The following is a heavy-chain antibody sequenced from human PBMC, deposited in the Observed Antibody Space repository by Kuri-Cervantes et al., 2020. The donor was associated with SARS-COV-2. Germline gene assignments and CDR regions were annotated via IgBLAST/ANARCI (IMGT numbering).Heavy chain of an antibody. V-gene: IGHV4-39*07. CDR1: GGSISSSSYY. Sequence: GSLRLSCTVSGGSISSSSYYWGWIRQPPGKGLEWIGSIYYSGSTYYNPSLKSRVTISVDTSKNQFSLKLSSVTAADTAVYYCARAAGDQGEYYYYHMDVWGKGTTVTVSS. CDR2: IYYSGST. D-gene: IGHD7-27*01. J-gene: IGHJ6*03. CDR3: ARAAGDQGEYYYYHMDV.